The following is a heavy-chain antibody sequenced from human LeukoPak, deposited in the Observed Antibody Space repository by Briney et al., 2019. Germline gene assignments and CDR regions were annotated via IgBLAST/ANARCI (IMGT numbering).Heavy chain of an antibody. Sequence: PGGSLRLSCAASGFTFSSDAMSWVRQAPGKVLEWVSAISGSGGSTYYADSVKGRFTTSSGNSKNTLYLQMNSLRAEDTAVYYCARIGYSYGYDAFDIWGQGTMVTVSS. V-gene: IGHV3-23*01. D-gene: IGHD5-18*01. CDR2: ISGSGGST. CDR1: GFTFSSDA. CDR3: ARIGYSYGYDAFDI. J-gene: IGHJ3*02.